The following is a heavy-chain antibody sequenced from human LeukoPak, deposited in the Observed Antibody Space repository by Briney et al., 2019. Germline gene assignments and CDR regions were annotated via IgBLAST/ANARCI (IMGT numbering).Heavy chain of an antibody. Sequence: SETLSLTCTVSGGSISSYYWSWIRQPPGKGLEWIGYIYYSGSTNYNPSLKSRVTISVDTSKNQFSLKLSSVTAADTAVYYCARDGSVAGKYYYYYYGMDVWGQGTTVTVSS. CDR2: IYYSGST. D-gene: IGHD6-19*01. CDR1: GGSISSYY. CDR3: ARDGSVAGKYYYYYYGMDV. J-gene: IGHJ6*02. V-gene: IGHV4-59*12.